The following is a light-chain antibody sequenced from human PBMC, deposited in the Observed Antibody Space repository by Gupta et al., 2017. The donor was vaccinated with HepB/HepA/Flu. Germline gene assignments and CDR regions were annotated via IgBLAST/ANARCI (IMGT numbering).Light chain of an antibody. CDR2: AAS. CDR1: QSISSY. V-gene: IGKV1-39*01. Sequence: DSQMTQSPSSLSASVGDRVTITCRASQSISSYLNWYQQKPEKAPKLLIYAASSLQSGVPSGFSGSGSGTDFTLTISRLQPEDFVTYYCQQSYSTPYNFGQGTKLEIK. J-gene: IGKJ2*01. CDR3: QQSYSTPYN.